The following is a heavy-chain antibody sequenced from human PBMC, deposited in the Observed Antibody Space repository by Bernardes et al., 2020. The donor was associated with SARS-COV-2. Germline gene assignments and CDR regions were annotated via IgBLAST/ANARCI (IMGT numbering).Heavy chain of an antibody. D-gene: IGHD5-12*01. CDR3: ARLPYSGYDYRWFDP. Sequence: GESLKISCKGSGYSFTNYWIGWVRQMPGKGLEWMGIIYPGDSDTRYSSSFQGQVTISADKSISTAYLQWSSLKASDTAMYYCARLPYSGYDYRWFDPWGQGTLVTVSS. CDR1: GYSFTNYW. V-gene: IGHV5-51*01. J-gene: IGHJ5*02. CDR2: IYPGDSDT.